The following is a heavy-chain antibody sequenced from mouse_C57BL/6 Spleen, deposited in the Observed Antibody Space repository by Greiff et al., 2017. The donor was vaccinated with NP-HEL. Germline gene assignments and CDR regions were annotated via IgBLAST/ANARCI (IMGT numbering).Heavy chain of an antibody. J-gene: IGHJ2*01. Sequence: DVQLQESGAELVKPGASVKLSCTASGFNITDYYMHWVKQRTEQGLEWIGRIDPEDGETKYAPKFKGKATLTADTSSNTAYLQLSSLTDEDTAVYYSASDYGSPLDYWGQGTTLTVSS. CDR2: IDPEDGET. D-gene: IGHD1-1*01. V-gene: IGHV14-2*01. CDR3: ASDYGSPLDY. CDR1: GFNITDYY.